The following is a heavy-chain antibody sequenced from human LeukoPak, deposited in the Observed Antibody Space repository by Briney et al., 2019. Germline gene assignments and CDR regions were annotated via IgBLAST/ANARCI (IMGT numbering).Heavy chain of an antibody. CDR2: IIPIFGTT. CDR3: ARSTNYYDSSGYFDYFDY. J-gene: IGHJ4*02. CDR1: GGTFSSYA. D-gene: IGHD3-22*01. Sequence: SVTVSCKASGGTFSSYAISWVRQAPGQGLEWMGGIIPIFGTTNYAQKFQGRVTITADESTSTAYMELSSLRSEDTAVYYCARSTNYYDSSGYFDYFDYWGQGTLVTVSS. V-gene: IGHV1-69*13.